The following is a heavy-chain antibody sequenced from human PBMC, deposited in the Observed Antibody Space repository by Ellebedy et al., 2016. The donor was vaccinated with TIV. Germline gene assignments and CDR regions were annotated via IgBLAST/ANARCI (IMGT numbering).Heavy chain of an antibody. CDR3: AKELYDFWSGRFDY. CDR1: GFTFSSYA. D-gene: IGHD3-3*01. Sequence: GESLKISXAASGFTFSSYAMSWVRQAPGKGLEWVAVISYDGSNKYYADSVKGRFTISRDNSKNTLYLQMNSLRAEDTAVYYCAKELYDFWSGRFDYWGQGTLVTVSS. V-gene: IGHV3-30*18. CDR2: ISYDGSNK. J-gene: IGHJ4*02.